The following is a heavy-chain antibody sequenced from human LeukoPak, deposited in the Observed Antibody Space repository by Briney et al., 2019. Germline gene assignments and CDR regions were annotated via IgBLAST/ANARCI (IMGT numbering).Heavy chain of an antibody. CDR2: ISPKSCDT. J-gene: IGHJ3*01. CDR1: GYTFSDKH. CDR3: ARELGRNAFDV. V-gene: IGHV1-2*02. D-gene: IGHD7-27*01. Sequence: ASVKDSCKASGYTFSDKHMYWIRQAPGQGLECMGYISPKSCDTNYAQKFHGRITMTGDTSISTGYMELSSLRSDDTAVYYCARELGRNAFDVWGQGTMVTVSS.